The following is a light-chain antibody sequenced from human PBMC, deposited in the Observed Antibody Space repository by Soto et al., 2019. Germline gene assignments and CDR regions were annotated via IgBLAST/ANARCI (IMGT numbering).Light chain of an antibody. CDR1: SSDIGSHDL. CDR3: CSFADFTYV. J-gene: IGLJ1*01. CDR2: EVT. V-gene: IGLV2-23*02. Sequence: QSALTQPASVSGSPGQSITISCTVTSSDIGSHDLVSWYQQHPGTAPKLIIYEVTKRPSGVSTRFSGSKSGNTASLTISGLQAVDEADYYCCSFADFTYVFGTGTKVTVL.